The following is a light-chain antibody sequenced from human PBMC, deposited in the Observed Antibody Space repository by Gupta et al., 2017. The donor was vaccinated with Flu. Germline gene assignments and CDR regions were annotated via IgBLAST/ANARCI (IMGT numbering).Light chain of an antibody. CDR2: TAS. CDR3: QQSDTTPRA. Sequence: DIQMTQSPSSLSASVGDRVTITCRASQSISSYLNWYQQKPGKAPKLLIHTASTLQSEVPSRFSGSGSGTDFTLTISSLQPEDFATYYCQQSDTTPRAFGQGTKMEIK. CDR1: QSISSY. V-gene: IGKV1-39*01. J-gene: IGKJ2*01.